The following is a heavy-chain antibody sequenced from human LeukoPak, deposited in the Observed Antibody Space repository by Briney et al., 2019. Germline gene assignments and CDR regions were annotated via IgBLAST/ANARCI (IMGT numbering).Heavy chain of an antibody. D-gene: IGHD6-13*01. CDR2: IYYSGST. CDR3: ARAAGGSLPYFDY. V-gene: IGHV4-59*01. CDR1: GGSISSYY. Sequence: SETLSLTCTVSGGSISSYYWSWIRQPPGKGLEWIGYIYYSGSTNYNPSLKSRVTISVDTSKNQSSLKLSSVTAADTAVYYCARAAGGSLPYFDYWGQGTLVTVSS. J-gene: IGHJ4*02.